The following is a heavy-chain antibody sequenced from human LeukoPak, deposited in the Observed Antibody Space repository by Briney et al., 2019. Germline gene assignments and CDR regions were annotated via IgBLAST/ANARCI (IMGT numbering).Heavy chain of an antibody. J-gene: IGHJ4*02. V-gene: IGHV1-2*02. CDR2: MNPNSGGT. D-gene: IGHD2-15*01. CDR1: GYTFTDYY. CDR3: ARADCSGPSFDY. Sequence: ASVKVSFKASGYTFTDYYMHWVRQVPGQGLEWVGWMNPNSGGTNYAQKFQGRVTMTGDTSITTAHMELSRLRFDDTAVYYCARADCSGPSFDYEGQGKVVIVSS.